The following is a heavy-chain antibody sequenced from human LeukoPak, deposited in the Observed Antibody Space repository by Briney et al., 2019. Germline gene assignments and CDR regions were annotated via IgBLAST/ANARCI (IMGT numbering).Heavy chain of an antibody. Sequence: GGSLRLSCAASGFAFSSYSMNWVRQAPGKGLEWVSSISSSSYIYYADSVKGRFTISRDNAKNSLYLQMNSLRAEDTAVYYCARDRAGAADYWGQGTLVTVSS. CDR2: ISSSSYI. CDR1: GFAFSSYS. D-gene: IGHD1-26*01. V-gene: IGHV3-21*01. CDR3: ARDRAGAADY. J-gene: IGHJ4*02.